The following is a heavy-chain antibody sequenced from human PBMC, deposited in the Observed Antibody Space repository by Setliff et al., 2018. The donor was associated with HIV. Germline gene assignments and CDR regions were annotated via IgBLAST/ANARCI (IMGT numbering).Heavy chain of an antibody. CDR3: AKVGREYNGYDLTFDS. CDR2: TWYDGRTT. J-gene: IGHJ4*02. D-gene: IGHD5-12*01. Sequence: GASLKISCAASGFTFSSYVMHWVRQSPGKGLEWVALTWYDGRTTYYADSVKGRFTISRDNSKNTLNLQMNTLRAEDTAMYYCAKVGREYNGYDLTFDSWGQGTLVTVSS. CDR1: GFTFSSYV. V-gene: IGHV3-30*02.